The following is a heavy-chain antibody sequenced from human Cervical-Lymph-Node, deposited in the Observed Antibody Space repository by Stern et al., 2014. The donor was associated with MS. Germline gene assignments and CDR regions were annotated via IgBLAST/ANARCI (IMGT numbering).Heavy chain of an antibody. CDR1: GYTFTNYF. CDR3: ARAQEFSNVVANY. D-gene: IGHD2-8*01. Sequence: VQLVQSGAEVKKPGASMRISCKASGYTFTNYFIHWVRQAPRQRPAWMGIINPTTGRTSYAQRFQGRVTMTRDTSTNTAYLDLSSLRSEDTAVYFCARAQEFSNVVANYWGQGTLVTVSS. CDR2: INPTTGRT. V-gene: IGHV1-46*03. J-gene: IGHJ4*02.